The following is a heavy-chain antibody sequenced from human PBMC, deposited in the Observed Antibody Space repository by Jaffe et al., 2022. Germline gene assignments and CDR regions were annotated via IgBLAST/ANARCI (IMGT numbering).Heavy chain of an antibody. CDR2: INPSGGST. V-gene: IGHV1-46*01. Sequence: QVQLVQSGAEVKKPGASVKVSCKASGYTFTSYYMHWVRQAPGQGLEWMGIINPSGGSTSYAQKFQGRVTMTRDTSTSTVYMELSSLRSEDTAVYYCARGGGDYGDYVSRYYFDYWGQGTLVTVSS. D-gene: IGHD4-17*01. J-gene: IGHJ4*02. CDR3: ARGGGDYGDYVSRYYFDY. CDR1: GYTFTSYY.